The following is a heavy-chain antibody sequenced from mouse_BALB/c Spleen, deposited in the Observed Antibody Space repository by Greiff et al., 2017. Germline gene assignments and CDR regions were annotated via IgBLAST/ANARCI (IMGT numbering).Heavy chain of an antibody. CDR2: IDPFNGGT. V-gene: IGHV1S135*01. CDR3: ATLRSWYFDV. CDR1: GYSFTSYY. D-gene: IGHD1-1*01. J-gene: IGHJ1*01. Sequence: EVHLVESGPELMKPGASVKISCKASGYSFTSYYMHWVKQSHGKSLEWIGYIDPFNGGTSYNQKFKGKATLTVDKSSSTAYMHLSSLTSEDSAVYYCATLRSWYFDVWGAGTTVTVSS.